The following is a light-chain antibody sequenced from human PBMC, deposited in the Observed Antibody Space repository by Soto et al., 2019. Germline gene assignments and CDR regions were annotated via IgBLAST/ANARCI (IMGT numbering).Light chain of an antibody. J-gene: IGLJ2*01. V-gene: IGLV4-69*01. CDR2: LNSDGSY. Sequence: QLVLTQSPSASASLGASVKLTCTLSSGHSSYAIAWHQQQSEKGPRYLMRLNSDGSYIKGDGIPDRFSGSSSGAERSLTISGLQSEAEADYYCQTWATAIQVFGGGTKLTVL. CDR3: QTWATAIQV. CDR1: SGHSSYA.